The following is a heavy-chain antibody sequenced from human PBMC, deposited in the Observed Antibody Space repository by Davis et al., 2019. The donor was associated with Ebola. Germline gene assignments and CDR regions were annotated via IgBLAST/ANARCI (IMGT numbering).Heavy chain of an antibody. CDR3: ARGGGHCSDTSCDNWYDP. Sequence: GESLKISCTVSGFTFSNNWMSWVRQVPGKGLVWVSSINRDGTTTTYADSVKGRFTISRDNAKNTLYLQMNSLRVEDTAVYYCARGGGHCSDTSCDNWYDPWGQGTLVTVSS. CDR1: GFTFSNNW. CDR2: INRDGTTT. J-gene: IGHJ5*02. V-gene: IGHV3-74*01. D-gene: IGHD2-2*01.